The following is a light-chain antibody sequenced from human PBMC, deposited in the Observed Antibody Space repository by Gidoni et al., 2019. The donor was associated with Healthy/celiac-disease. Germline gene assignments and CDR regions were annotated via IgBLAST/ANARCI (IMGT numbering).Light chain of an antibody. CDR2: AAS. CDR3: QQYYSLLT. V-gene: IGKV1-8*01. Sequence: AIRITQSPSSLSASTGDRVTITCRASQGISSYLAWYQQKPGKAPKLLIYAASTLQSGVPSRFSGSGSGTDFTLTISCLQSEDFATYYGQQYYSLLTFGGGTKVEIK. J-gene: IGKJ4*01. CDR1: QGISSY.